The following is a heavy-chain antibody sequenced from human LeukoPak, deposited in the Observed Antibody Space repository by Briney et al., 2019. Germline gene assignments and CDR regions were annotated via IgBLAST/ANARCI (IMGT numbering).Heavy chain of an antibody. V-gene: IGHV4-59*12. Sequence: SETLSLTCTVSGGSISSYYWSWIRQPPGKGLEWIGYIYYSGSTNYNPSLKSRVTMSVDTSKNQFSLKLSSVTAADTAVYYCARVRTPGPPYFDYWGQGTLVTVSS. CDR2: IYYSGST. J-gene: IGHJ4*02. CDR1: GGSISSYY. CDR3: ARVRTPGPPYFDY. D-gene: IGHD2-15*01.